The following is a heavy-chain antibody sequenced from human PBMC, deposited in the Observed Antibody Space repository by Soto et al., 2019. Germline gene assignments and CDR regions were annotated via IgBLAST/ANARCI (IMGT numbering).Heavy chain of an antibody. Sequence: ASVKVSCKASGYTFTSYYMHWVRQAPGQGLEWMGIINPSGGSTSYAQKFQGRVTMTRDTSTSTVYMELSSLRSEDTAVYYCASAGVVTMVRGVPHYYYGMDVWGQGTTVTVSS. CDR2: INPSGGST. V-gene: IGHV1-46*01. CDR3: ASAGVVTMVRGVPHYYYGMDV. CDR1: GYTFTSYY. J-gene: IGHJ6*02. D-gene: IGHD3-10*01.